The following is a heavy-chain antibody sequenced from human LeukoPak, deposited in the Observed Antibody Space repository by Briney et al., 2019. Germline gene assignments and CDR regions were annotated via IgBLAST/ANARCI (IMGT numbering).Heavy chain of an antibody. Sequence: GGSLRLSCAASGFTFSSYAMSWVRQAPGNGLDWVSAISGSGGSTYYADSVKGRFTISRDNSKNTLYLQMNSLRAEDTAVYYCAKSIVVVPAAPLDYWGQGTLVTVSS. CDR2: ISGSGGST. CDR1: GFTFSSYA. J-gene: IGHJ4*02. D-gene: IGHD2-2*01. V-gene: IGHV3-23*01. CDR3: AKSIVVVPAAPLDY.